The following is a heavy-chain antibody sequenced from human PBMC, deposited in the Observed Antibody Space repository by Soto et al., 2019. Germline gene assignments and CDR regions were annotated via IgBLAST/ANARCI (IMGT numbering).Heavy chain of an antibody. V-gene: IGHV1-18*01. J-gene: IGHJ4*02. D-gene: IGHD3-10*01. Sequence: KFQGRVTMTTDTSTSTAYMELRSLRSDDTAVYYCARDPGDRWRAFDYWGQGTLVTVSS. CDR3: ARDPGDRWRAFDY.